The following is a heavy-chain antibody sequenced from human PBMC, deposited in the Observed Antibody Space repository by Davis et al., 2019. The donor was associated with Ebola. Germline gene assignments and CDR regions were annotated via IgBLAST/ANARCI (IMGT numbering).Heavy chain of an antibody. D-gene: IGHD2-15*01. V-gene: IGHV4-59*01. CDR3: ARLGSCTGGSCYFYIDL. Sequence: SETLSLTCTVSGDSISNSCWSWIRQPPGKGLEWIGYLHSSGSTHYNPSLQSRITTSVDTSKGQFSLKLRSVTAADTAFYYCARLGSCTGGSCYFYIDLWGRGTLVTVSS. J-gene: IGHJ2*01. CDR2: LHSSGST. CDR1: GDSISNSC.